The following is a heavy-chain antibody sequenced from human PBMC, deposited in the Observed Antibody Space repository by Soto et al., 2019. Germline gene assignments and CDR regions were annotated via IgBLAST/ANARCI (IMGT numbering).Heavy chain of an antibody. CDR3: ATGIGDFWSGYFPAPFGY. CDR2: FDPEDGET. CDR1: GYTLTELS. V-gene: IGHV1-24*01. Sequence: ASVKVSCKVSGYTLTELSMHWVRQAPGKGLEWMGGFDPEDGETIYAQKFQGRVTMTEDTSTDTTYMELSSLRSEDTAVYYFATGIGDFWSGYFPAPFGYWGQGTLVTVSS. D-gene: IGHD3-3*01. J-gene: IGHJ4*02.